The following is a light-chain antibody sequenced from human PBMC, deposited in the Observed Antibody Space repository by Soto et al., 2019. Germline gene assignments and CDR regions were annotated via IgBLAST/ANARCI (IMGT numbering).Light chain of an antibody. CDR2: GAS. CDR3: QQYGSSPEIS. CDR1: QTIRDNY. J-gene: IGKJ3*01. V-gene: IGKV3-20*01. Sequence: DIVLTQSPGTLSLSPGERATLSCRASQTIRDNYLAWYQQKPGQSPRLLISGASIRAPGIPDRFSGSGSETDFTLTISRLEPEDFAFYYCQQYGSSPEISFGPGTKVDIQ.